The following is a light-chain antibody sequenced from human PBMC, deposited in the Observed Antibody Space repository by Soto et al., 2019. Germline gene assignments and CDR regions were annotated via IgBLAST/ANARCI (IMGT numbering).Light chain of an antibody. CDR2: AAV. V-gene: IGKV1-27*01. CDR1: QGISKY. Sequence: DIRMTQSPSSLSASVGDRVTITCRASQGISKYLAWYQQKPGKVPKLLIYAAVVLQSGVPSRFSGSGSVTDVTLTISSLQPEDVATYYCQTYSSAPLTFGGGTKVEIK. J-gene: IGKJ4*01. CDR3: QTYSSAPLT.